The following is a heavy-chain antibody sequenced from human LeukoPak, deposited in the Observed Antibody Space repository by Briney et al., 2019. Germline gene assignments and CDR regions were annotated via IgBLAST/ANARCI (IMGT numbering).Heavy chain of an antibody. CDR3: ARNYYDSSGYYYPDY. CDR1: GYTFTSYG. V-gene: IGHV1-18*01. CDR2: IWAYDGNT. D-gene: IGHD3-22*01. Sequence: ASVKVSCTASGYTFTSYGISWVRQAPGQGLEWVGWIWAYDGNTNYADKLQGRFTITTDTSTSTAYMEMSSLRAEDTAVYYCARNYYDSSGYYYPDYWGQGTLVTVSS. J-gene: IGHJ4*02.